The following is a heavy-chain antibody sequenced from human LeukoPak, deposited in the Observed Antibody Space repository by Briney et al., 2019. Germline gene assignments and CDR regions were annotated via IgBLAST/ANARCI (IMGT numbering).Heavy chain of an antibody. CDR3: AKDLPAAYFDY. D-gene: IGHD2-2*01. Sequence: PGGSLRLSCAASGFTFSNYGMHWVRQAPGKGLEWVAFIRYDESTKSYADSVKGRFTISRDNSKTTLYLQMNSLRAEDTAVYYCAKDLPAAYFDYWGQGTLVTVSS. V-gene: IGHV3-30*02. J-gene: IGHJ4*02. CDR2: IRYDESTK. CDR1: GFTFSNYG.